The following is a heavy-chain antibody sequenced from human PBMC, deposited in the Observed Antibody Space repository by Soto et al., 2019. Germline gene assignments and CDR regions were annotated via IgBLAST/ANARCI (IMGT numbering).Heavy chain of an antibody. J-gene: IGHJ3*02. V-gene: IGHV1-2*02. CDR1: GYTFTGYY. CDR2: INPNSGGT. D-gene: IGHD3-10*01. Sequence: ASVKVSCKASGYTFTGYYMHWVRQAPGQGLEWMGWINPNSGGTNYAQKFQGRVTMTRDTSISTAYMELSRLRSDDTAVYYCARDVPPSYYYGSGSQYAFDIWGQGTMVTVSS. CDR3: ARDVPPSYYYGSGSQYAFDI.